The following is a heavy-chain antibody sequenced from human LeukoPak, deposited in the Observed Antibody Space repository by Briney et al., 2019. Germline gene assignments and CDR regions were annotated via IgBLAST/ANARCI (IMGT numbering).Heavy chain of an antibody. CDR3: AITILTGYYNGYYYYCTDV. CDR2: IYTSGST. J-gene: IGHJ6*02. CDR1: GGSISSYY. D-gene: IGHD3-9*01. V-gene: IGHV4-4*07. Sequence: SETLSLTCTVSGGSISSYYWSWIRQPAGKGLEWIGRIYTSGSTNYNPSLKSRVTMSVDTSKNQFSLKLSSVTAADTAVYYCAITILTGYYNGYYYYCTDVWGQGTTVTVSS.